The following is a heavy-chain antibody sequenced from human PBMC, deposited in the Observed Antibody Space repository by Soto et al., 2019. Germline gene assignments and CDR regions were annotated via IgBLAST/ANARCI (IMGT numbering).Heavy chain of an antibody. CDR1: GLTVSSNY. J-gene: IGHJ6*02. D-gene: IGHD4-4*01. CDR2: IYSGGST. CDR3: ARDLGSKGYYYYPGMDV. V-gene: IGHV3-53*01. Sequence: GGSLRLSCAASGLTVSSNYMSWVSQAPGKGLEWVSVIYSGGSTYYADSVKGRFTISRDNSKNTPYLQMNSLRAEDTAVYYCARDLGSKGYYYYPGMDVWGQGTTVTVSS.